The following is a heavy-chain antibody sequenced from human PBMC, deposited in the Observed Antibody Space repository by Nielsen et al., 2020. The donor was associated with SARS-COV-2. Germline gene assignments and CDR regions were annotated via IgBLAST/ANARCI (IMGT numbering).Heavy chain of an antibody. CDR1: GFTFSSYW. CDR2: INSDGSST. V-gene: IGHV3-74*01. J-gene: IGHJ6*02. CDR3: ARVGSRLRVGMDV. Sequence: GESLKISCAASGFTFSSYWMHWVRQAPGKGLVWVSRINSDGSSTNYADSVKGRFTISRDSAKNTLYLQMNSLRADDTAVYYCARVGSRLRVGMDVWGQGATVTVSS. D-gene: IGHD5-12*01.